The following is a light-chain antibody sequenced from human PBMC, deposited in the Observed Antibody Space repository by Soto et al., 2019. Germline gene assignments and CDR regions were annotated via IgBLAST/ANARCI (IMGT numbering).Light chain of an antibody. J-gene: IGKJ4*01. Sequence: DIQVSQSPSTLSASVGDRVIITCRASQSISGWLAWYQQKPGKAPKLLIHEASNLESGVPSRFSGSGSGTEFTLTISSLQPDDFASYYCQQYDSYPLTFGGGTKLDIK. CDR3: QQYDSYPLT. CDR2: EAS. CDR1: QSISGW. V-gene: IGKV1-5*01.